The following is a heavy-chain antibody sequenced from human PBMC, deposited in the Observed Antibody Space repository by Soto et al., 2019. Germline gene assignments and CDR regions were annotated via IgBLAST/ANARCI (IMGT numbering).Heavy chain of an antibody. D-gene: IGHD6-6*01. V-gene: IGHV1-69*13. CDR2: IIPIFGTA. Sequence: ASVKVSCKASGVTFSSYAISWVRQAPGQGREWMGGIIPIFGTANYAQKFQARVTITADESRSTAYMELSSLRSEDTAVYYCARADSRSARLSWYYYGMNVWGQGTTVTVSS. CDR3: ARADSRSARLSWYYYGMNV. J-gene: IGHJ6*02. CDR1: GVTFSSYA.